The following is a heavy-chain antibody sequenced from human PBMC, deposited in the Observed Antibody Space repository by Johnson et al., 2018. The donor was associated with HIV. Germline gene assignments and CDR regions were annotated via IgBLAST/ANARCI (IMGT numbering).Heavy chain of an antibody. CDR3: ARKQWLEIPSDDFDV. D-gene: IGHD6-19*01. CDR2: ISTSGSNI. CDR1: GFTFSDFY. Sequence: QVQLVESGGGVVQPGRSLRLSCTASGFTFSDFYMSWIRQAPGKGLEWVSYISTSGSNIYYADSVKGRFTISRDNSKNTLYLQMNSLRAEDTAVYYCARKQWLEIPSDDFDVWGQGTMVTVSS. J-gene: IGHJ3*01. V-gene: IGHV3-11*04.